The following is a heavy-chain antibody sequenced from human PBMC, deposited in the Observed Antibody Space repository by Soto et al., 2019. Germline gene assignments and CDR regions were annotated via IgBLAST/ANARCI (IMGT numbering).Heavy chain of an antibody. CDR2: IKQDGSEK. J-gene: IGHJ4*02. CDR3: ARGFLGGPYYFDY. V-gene: IGHV3-7*04. CDR1: GFTFSSYW. Sequence: GGSLRLSCAASGFTFSSYWMSWVRQAPGKGLEWVANIKQDGSEKYYVDSVKGRFTISRDNAKNSLYLQMNSLRAEDTAVYYCARGFLGGPYYFDYWGQGTLVTVSS. D-gene: IGHD3-16*01.